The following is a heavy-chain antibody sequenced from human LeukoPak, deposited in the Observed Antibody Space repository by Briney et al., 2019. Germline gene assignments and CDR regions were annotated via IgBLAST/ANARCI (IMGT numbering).Heavy chain of an antibody. CDR3: ARDPSGNWNRTPFDY. CDR2: ISAYNGNI. CDR1: GYTFTSYG. J-gene: IGHJ4*02. V-gene: IGHV1-18*04. D-gene: IGHD1-1*01. Sequence: ASVKVSCKASGYTFTSYGISWVRQAPGQGLEWMGWISAYNGNINYAQKLQGRVTMTTDTSTSTAYMELRSLRSDDTAVYYCARDPSGNWNRTPFDYWGQGTLVTVSS.